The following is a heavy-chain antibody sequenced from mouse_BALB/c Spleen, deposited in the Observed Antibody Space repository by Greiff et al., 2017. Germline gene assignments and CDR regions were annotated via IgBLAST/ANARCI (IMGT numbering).Heavy chain of an antibody. J-gene: IGHJ4*01. CDR1: GYTFTDYE. CDR2: IDPETGGT. D-gene: IGHD2-1*01. Sequence: VQLQQSGAELVRPGASVTLSCKASGYTFTDYEMHWVKQTPVHGLEWIGAIDPETGGTAYNQKFKGKATLTADKSSSTAYMELRSLTSEDSAVYYCTRWDYGNYVDYAMDYWGQGTSVTVSS. CDR3: TRWDYGNYVDYAMDY. V-gene: IGHV1-15*01.